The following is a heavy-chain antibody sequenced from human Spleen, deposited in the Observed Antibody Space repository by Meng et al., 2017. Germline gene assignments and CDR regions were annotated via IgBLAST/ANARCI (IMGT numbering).Heavy chain of an antibody. CDR1: GGSLSNYY. Sequence: QWRLKRSGLGLVKPSETLSLTCTVSGGSLSNYYWTWIRQSPGKAPEWIGHIHYTGSTTYRSSLKSRITISLDTSRNEFSLRLNSVTAADTAVYYCVRDWGGTHLYYFDFWGQGALVTVSS. CDR2: IHYTGST. V-gene: IGHV4-59*01. CDR3: VRDWGGTHLYYFDF. J-gene: IGHJ4*02. D-gene: IGHD2-21*01.